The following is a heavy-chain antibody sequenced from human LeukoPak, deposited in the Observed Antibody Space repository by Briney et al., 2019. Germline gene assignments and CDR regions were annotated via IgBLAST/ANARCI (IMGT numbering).Heavy chain of an antibody. CDR2: IYPGDSDT. CDR1: GYRFTSYW. D-gene: IGHD6-13*01. Sequence: GESLKISCKGSGYRFTSYWIGWVRQMPGKGLEWIGIIYPGDSDTRYSPSFQGQVTISADKSISTAYLQWSSLKASDTAMYYCARPAGYSSSSGWGSWFDPWGQGTLVTVSS. CDR3: ARPAGYSSSSGWGSWFDP. J-gene: IGHJ5*02. V-gene: IGHV5-51*01.